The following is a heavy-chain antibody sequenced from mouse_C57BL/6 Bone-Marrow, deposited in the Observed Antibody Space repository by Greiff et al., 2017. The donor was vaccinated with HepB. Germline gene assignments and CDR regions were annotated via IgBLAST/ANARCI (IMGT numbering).Heavy chain of an antibody. J-gene: IGHJ2*01. V-gene: IGHV14-4*01. Sequence: EVKLVESGAELVRPGASVKLSCTASGFNIKDDYMHWVKQRPEQGLEWIGWIDPENGDTEYASKFQGKATITADTSSNTAYLQLSSLTSEDTAVYYCTTWHDPPFDYWGQGTTLTVSS. CDR3: TTWHDPPFDY. D-gene: IGHD2-3*01. CDR2: IDPENGDT. CDR1: GFNIKDDY.